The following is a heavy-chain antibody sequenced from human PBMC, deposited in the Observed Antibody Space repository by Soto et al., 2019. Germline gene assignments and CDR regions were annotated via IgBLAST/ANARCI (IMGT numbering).Heavy chain of an antibody. Sequence: EVQLVESGGGLVQPGRSLRLSCAASGFTFDAYDMHWVRQAPGKGLEWVSGISWDSGRTGYADSVRGRCTISRDNAKKSLYLQMDSLRGEDTALYYCAKDIHGVTTSSFGLDCWGQGILVTVSS. CDR2: ISWDSGRT. V-gene: IGHV3-9*01. CDR3: AKDIHGVTTSSFGLDC. J-gene: IGHJ4*02. CDR1: GFTFDAYD. D-gene: IGHD4-17*01.